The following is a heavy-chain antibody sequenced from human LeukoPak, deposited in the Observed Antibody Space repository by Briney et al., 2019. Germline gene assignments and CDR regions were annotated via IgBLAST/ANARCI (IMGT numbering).Heavy chain of an antibody. D-gene: IGHD6-13*01. CDR3: ARRARATAGGDYFDY. Sequence: KTSETLSLTCTVSGGSISSYYWTWIRQPPGKGLEWIGYIYYSGNTNYNPSLKSRVTISLDTSRNQFSLKLSSVTAADTAVYYCARRARATAGGDYFDYWGQGTLVTVSS. CDR2: IYYSGNT. V-gene: IGHV4-59*08. J-gene: IGHJ4*02. CDR1: GGSISSYY.